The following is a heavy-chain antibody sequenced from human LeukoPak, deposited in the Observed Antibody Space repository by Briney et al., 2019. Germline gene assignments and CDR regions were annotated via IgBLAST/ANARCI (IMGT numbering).Heavy chain of an antibody. CDR2: ISGSGDST. CDR3: AKRGVTPRRDFDS. CDR1: GFTFSNYA. V-gene: IGHV3-23*01. Sequence: PGGSLRLSCAASGFTFSNYAMSWVRQAPGKGLEWVSGISGSGDSTYYADSVKGRFTISRDNSKNTLNLQMNSLRAEDTALYYCAKRGVTPRRDFDSWGQGTLVTVSS. D-gene: IGHD2-8*02. J-gene: IGHJ4*02.